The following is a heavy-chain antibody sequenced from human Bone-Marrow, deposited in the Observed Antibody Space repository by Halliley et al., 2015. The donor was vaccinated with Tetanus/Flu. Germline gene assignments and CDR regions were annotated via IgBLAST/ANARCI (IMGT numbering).Heavy chain of an antibody. CDR3: AGHLATRGTRGFDS. D-gene: IGHD3-10*01. CDR1: GGSITTSNW. J-gene: IGHJ4*02. V-gene: IGHV4-4*01. Sequence: TLSLTCAVSGGSITTSNWWSWVRQPPGKGLEWIGEIYHGGATNYDPALESRVTISVDKSNNQFYLRLTYLTAADTAVYFCAGHLATRGTRGFDSWGQGALVTFSS. CDR2: IYHGGAT.